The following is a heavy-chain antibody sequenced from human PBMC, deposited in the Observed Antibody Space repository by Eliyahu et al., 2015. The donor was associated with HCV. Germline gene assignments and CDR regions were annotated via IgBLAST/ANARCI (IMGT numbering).Heavy chain of an antibody. V-gene: IGHV4-39*01. Sequence: QLQLQESGPGLVKPSETLSLTCXXXXVSXXSSSYXWGWIRQPPGKGLEWIXSIYYSGSTYYNPSLKSRVTISVDTSKNQFSLKLSSVTAADTAVYYCATHREWDQGDYWGQGTLVTVSS. D-gene: IGHD1-26*01. CDR3: ATHREWDQGDY. CDR2: IYYSGST. CDR1: XVSXXSSSYX. J-gene: IGHJ4*02.